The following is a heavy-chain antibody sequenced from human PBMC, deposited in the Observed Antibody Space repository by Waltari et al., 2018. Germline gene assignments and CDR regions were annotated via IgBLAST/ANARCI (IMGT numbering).Heavy chain of an antibody. J-gene: IGHJ4*02. V-gene: IGHV4-34*01. Sequence: QVQLQQWGAGLLKPSETLSLTCAVYGGSFRGYYWSWIRQPPGKGLEWIGEINHSGSTNYNPSLKSRVTISVDTSKNQFSLKLSSVTAADTAVYYCAQERSAGGKGGNYFDYWGQGTLVTVSS. CDR2: INHSGST. CDR1: GGSFRGYY. CDR3: AQERSAGGKGGNYFDY. D-gene: IGHD2-15*01.